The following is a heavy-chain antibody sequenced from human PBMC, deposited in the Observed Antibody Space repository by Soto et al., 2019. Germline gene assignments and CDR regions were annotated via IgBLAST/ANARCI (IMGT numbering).Heavy chain of an antibody. D-gene: IGHD6-13*01. Sequence: QVQLVQSGAEVKKPGSSVKVSCKASGGTFSSYAISWVRQAPGQGLEWMGGIIPIFGTANYAQKFQGRVTITADESTSTAYMELSSLRSEDTAVYYCASPAQRRYSSSWPQTYGMDVWGQGTTVTVSS. V-gene: IGHV1-69*12. J-gene: IGHJ6*02. CDR3: ASPAQRRYSSSWPQTYGMDV. CDR2: IIPIFGTA. CDR1: GGTFSSYA.